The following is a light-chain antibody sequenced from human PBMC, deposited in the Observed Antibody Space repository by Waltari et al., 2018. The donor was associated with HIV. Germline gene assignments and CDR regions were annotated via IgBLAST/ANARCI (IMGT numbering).Light chain of an antibody. CDR3: QVWDNSSAVV. Sequence: SSELTQAPSVSVSPGQTASLTCSGDKLGDRYSSWYQQKPGQSPVLVIYQDTKRPSGISERFSGSTAVNTDSLTISGTQAMDEADYYCQVWDNSSAVVFGGGTKLTVL. J-gene: IGLJ2*01. V-gene: IGLV3-1*01. CDR1: KLGDRY. CDR2: QDT.